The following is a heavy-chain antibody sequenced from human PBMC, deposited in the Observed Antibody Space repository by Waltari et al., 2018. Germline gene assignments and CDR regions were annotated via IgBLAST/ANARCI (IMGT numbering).Heavy chain of an antibody. J-gene: IGHJ4*02. Sequence: QVQLVQSGNEVMKPGASVKVSCKASGYTFTSHSITWGRQAPGQGPEWLGWINRNNGNTKFAQKFQGRVSLTTDTSTSTAYMDLRSLTSDDTAVYYCARDYCSGDGCSLDCWGQGTLVTVSS. CDR2: INRNNGNT. CDR1: GYTFTSHS. D-gene: IGHD2-15*01. V-gene: IGHV1-18*04. CDR3: ARDYCSGDGCSLDC.